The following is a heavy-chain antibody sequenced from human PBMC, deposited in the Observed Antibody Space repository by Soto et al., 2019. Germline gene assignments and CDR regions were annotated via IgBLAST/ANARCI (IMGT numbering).Heavy chain of an antibody. D-gene: IGHD3-9*01. CDR2: IKSKTDGGTT. CDR3: TTDPKGQYYDILTGYYRFDY. CDR1: GFTFSNAW. Sequence: PGGSLRLSCAASGFTFSNAWMNWVRQAPGKGLEWVGRIKSKTDGGTTDYAAPVKGRFTISRDDSKNTLYLQMNSLKTEDTAVYYCTTDPKGQYYDILTGYYRFDYWGQGTLVTVSS. J-gene: IGHJ4*02. V-gene: IGHV3-15*07.